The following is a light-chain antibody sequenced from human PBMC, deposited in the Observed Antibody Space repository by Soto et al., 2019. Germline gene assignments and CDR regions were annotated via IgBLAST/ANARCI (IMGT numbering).Light chain of an antibody. CDR3: QQFENLPLT. V-gene: IGKV1-33*01. Sequence: DIVMTQSPDSLAVSLGERATINCKSSQSVLYSNNKNYLSWYQQKPGKAPNLLIYDASNLQTGVPSRFSGSGSGTDFTFTISSLQPEDIATYYCQQFENLPLTFGGGTKVDIK. CDR2: DAS. J-gene: IGKJ4*01. CDR1: QSVLYSNNKNY.